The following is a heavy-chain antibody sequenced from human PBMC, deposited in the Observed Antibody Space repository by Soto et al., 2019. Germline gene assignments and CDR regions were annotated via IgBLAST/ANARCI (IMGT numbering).Heavy chain of an antibody. J-gene: IGHJ6*02. CDR2: MNPNSGNT. V-gene: IGHV1-8*01. Sequence: QVQLVPSGAEVKKPGASVKVSCKASGYTFTSYDINWVRQATGQGLEWMGWMNPNSGNTGYAQKFQGRVTMTRNNSIRTADMELSSLRSEDTAVYYCARRGYSSSWYYYYYYGMDVWGQGTTVTVSS. D-gene: IGHD6-13*01. CDR1: GYTFTSYD. CDR3: ARRGYSSSWYYYYYYGMDV.